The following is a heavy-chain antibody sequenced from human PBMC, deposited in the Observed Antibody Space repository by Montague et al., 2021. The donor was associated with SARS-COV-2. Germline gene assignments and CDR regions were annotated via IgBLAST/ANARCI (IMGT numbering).Heavy chain of an antibody. CDR1: GGSFSSYY. CDR2: INYSGSS. J-gene: IGHJ4*02. CDR3: ARLAYCGADCFSGWEIFFDT. V-gene: IGHV4-34*01. Sequence: SETLSLTCAVSGGSFSSYYWSWIRQPPGKGLEWIAEINYSGSSNYNPSLKSRVTMSVDTSKNQFSLKLNSVTVADTAVYYCARLAYCGADCFSGWEIFFDTWGQGTPVTVSS. D-gene: IGHD2-21*02.